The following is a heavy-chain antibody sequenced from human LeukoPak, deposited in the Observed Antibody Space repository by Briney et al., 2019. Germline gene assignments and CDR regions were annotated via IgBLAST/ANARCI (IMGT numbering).Heavy chain of an antibody. V-gene: IGHV2-5*02. D-gene: IGHD1/OR15-1a*01. CDR2: IYWDDDK. CDR1: GFSLSTNGVG. Sequence: SGPTLVKPTQTLTLTCTFSGFSLSTNGVGVGWIRQPPVKALECLALIYWDDDKRYSPSLKSRVTITKDTSKNQVVLTMTNVDVVDTATYYCAHRLIESGNWDNGNFDYWGQGTLVIVSS. CDR3: AHRLIESGNWDNGNFDY. J-gene: IGHJ4*02.